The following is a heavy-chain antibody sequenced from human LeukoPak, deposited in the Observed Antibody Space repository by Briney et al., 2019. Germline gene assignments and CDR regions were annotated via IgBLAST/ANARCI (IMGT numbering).Heavy chain of an antibody. CDR1: GGSISSYY. CDR3: ARDSYDFWSGDNQGYFDY. D-gene: IGHD3-3*01. CDR2: IYTSGST. Sequence: PSETLSLTCTVSGGSISSYYWSWIRQPAGKGLEWIGRIYTSGSTNYNPSLKSRVTISVDKSKNQFSLKLSSVTAADTAVYYCARDSYDFWSGDNQGYFDYWGQGTLVTVSP. J-gene: IGHJ4*02. V-gene: IGHV4-4*07.